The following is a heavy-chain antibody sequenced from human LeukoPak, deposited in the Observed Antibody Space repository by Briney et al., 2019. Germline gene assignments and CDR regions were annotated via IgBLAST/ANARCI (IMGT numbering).Heavy chain of an antibody. J-gene: IGHJ4*02. V-gene: IGHV1-2*02. CDR1: GYTFTGYY. CDR3: ARDHRRYCSGGSCYGY. CDR2: INPNSGGT. D-gene: IGHD2-15*01. Sequence: ASVKVSCKASGYTFTGYYMHWVRQAPGQGLEWMGWINPNSGGTNYAQKFQGRVTMTRDTSISTAYMELRRLRSDDTAVYYCARDHRRYCSGGSCYGYWGQGTLVTVSS.